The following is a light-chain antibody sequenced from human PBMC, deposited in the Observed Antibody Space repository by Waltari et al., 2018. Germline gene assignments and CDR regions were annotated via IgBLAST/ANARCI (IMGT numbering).Light chain of an antibody. CDR1: QSLLHSNGYNY. Sequence: DIVMTRSPLSLPVTPGEPASISCRPSQSLLHSNGYNYLDWYLQKPGQSPQLLIYLGSNRASGVPDRFSGSGSGTDFTLKISRVEAEDVGFYYCMQPLQTPWTFGQGTKVEIK. CDR3: MQPLQTPWT. V-gene: IGKV2-28*01. CDR2: LGS. J-gene: IGKJ1*01.